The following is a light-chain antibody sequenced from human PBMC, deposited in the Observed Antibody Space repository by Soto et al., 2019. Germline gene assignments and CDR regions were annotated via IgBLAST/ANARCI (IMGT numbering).Light chain of an antibody. V-gene: IGLV1-44*01. CDR2: SSY. Sequence: QSVLTQPPSASGVPGQRVTISCSGSSYNIAGNPVPWYQHLPGTAPKLLIYSSYQRPSGVPDRVSGFKSGTSASLAIIGLQYEDEADDYCAAWYDCVNGVIFGGGTKLTVL. CDR1: SYNIAGNP. CDR3: AAWYDCVNGVI. J-gene: IGLJ2*01.